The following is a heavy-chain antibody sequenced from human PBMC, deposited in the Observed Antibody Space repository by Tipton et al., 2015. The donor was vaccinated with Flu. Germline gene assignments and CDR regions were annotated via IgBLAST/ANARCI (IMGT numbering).Heavy chain of an antibody. CDR3: ARGSGSGTFVIFDY. CDR1: GASISSYY. J-gene: IGHJ4*02. V-gene: IGHV4-59*12. Sequence: GASISSYYWSWIRQPPGKGLEWIGYIYYSGITNYNPSLKSRVTISVDTSKNQFSLSLSSVTAADTAVYYCARGSGSGTFVIFDYWGQGTLVAVSS. CDR2: IYYSGIT. D-gene: IGHD3-10*01.